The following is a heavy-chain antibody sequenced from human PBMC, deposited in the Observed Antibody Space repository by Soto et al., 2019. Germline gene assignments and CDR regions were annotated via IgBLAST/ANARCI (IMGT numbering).Heavy chain of an antibody. CDR1: GGSISSGGYS. CDR3: ARVSTEILFDY. D-gene: IGHD1-26*01. Sequence: TSETLSLTCAVSGGSISSGGYSWSWIRQPPGKGLEWIGYIYHSGSTYYNPSLKSRVTISVDRSKNQFSLKLSSVTAADTAVYYCARVSTEILFDYWGQGTLVTVSS. CDR2: IYHSGST. J-gene: IGHJ4*02. V-gene: IGHV4-30-2*01.